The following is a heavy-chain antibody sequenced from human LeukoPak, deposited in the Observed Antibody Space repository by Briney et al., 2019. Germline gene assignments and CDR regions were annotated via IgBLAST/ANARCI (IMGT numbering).Heavy chain of an antibody. CDR3: ARMVATGHFDY. J-gene: IGHJ4*02. D-gene: IGHD5-12*01. Sequence: GGSLRLSCAASGFTFSSYWMSWVRQAPGKGLVWASRINSDGSSTTYADSVKGRFTISRDNTKNTLYLQMNSLRAEDTAVYYCARMVATGHFDYWGQGTPVTVSS. CDR2: INSDGSST. V-gene: IGHV3-74*01. CDR1: GFTFSSYW.